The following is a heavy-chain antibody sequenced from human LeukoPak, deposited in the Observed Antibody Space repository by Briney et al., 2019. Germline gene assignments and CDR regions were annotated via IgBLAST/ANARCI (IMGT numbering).Heavy chain of an antibody. V-gene: IGHV4-31*03. D-gene: IGHD2-15*01. CDR1: GGSISSGGYY. Sequence: PSQTLSLTCTVSGGSISSGGYYWSWIRQHPGKGLEWIGYIYYSGSTYYNPSLKSRVTISVDTSKNQFSLKLSSVTAADTAVYYRARGVVVVAAVDYWGQGTLVTVSS. J-gene: IGHJ4*02. CDR3: ARGVVVVAAVDY. CDR2: IYYSGST.